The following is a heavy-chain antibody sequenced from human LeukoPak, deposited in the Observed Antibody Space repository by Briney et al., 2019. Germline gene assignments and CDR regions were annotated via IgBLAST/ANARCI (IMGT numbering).Heavy chain of an antibody. D-gene: IGHD3-22*01. V-gene: IGHV3-74*01. CDR2: INHYGRTT. J-gene: IGHJ5*02. Sequence: PGESLRLSCAASGFTFSRYWIHCVRHAPGKGREWVSRINHYGRTTIYADSVEGRFTISRDHAKNTVYLKMNSLRAEDTAVYYCARVLSGSWDWFDPWGQGTLVTVSS. CDR1: GFTFSRYW. CDR3: ARVLSGSWDWFDP.